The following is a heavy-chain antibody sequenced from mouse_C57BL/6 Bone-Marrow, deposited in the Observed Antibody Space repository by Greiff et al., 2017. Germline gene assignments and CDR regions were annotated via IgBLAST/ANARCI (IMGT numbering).Heavy chain of an antibody. Sequence: EVKLMESGGGLVKPGGSLKLSCAASGFTFSDYGMHWVRQAPEKGLEWVAYISSGSSTIYYADTVKGRFTISRDNAKNTLFLQMTSLRSEDTAMYYCASWEAWFAYWGQGTLVAVSA. D-gene: IGHD4-1*01. CDR1: GFTFSDYG. V-gene: IGHV5-17*01. CDR2: ISSGSSTI. J-gene: IGHJ3*01. CDR3: ASWEAWFAY.